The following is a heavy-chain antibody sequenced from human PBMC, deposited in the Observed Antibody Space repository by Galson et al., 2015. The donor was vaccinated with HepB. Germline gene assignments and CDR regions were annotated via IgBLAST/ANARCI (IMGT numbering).Heavy chain of an antibody. Sequence: SLRLSCAASGFTVRSNYMSWVRQAPGKGLEWVSIIYSGGNTYYADSVKGRFTISRHNSKDSLYLQMNSLRVEDTAVYHCASGSYSYYFDYWGQGTLVTVSS. J-gene: IGHJ4*02. CDR2: IYSGGNT. V-gene: IGHV3-53*04. CDR1: GFTVRSNY. CDR3: ASGSYSYYFDY. D-gene: IGHD1-26*01.